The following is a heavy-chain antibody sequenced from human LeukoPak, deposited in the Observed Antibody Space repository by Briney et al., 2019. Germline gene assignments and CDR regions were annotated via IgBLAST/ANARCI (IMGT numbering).Heavy chain of an antibody. CDR3: AREAGEAFDI. CDR1: GFSFSSYS. J-gene: IGHJ3*02. V-gene: IGHV3-21*01. Sequence: GGSLRLSCAASGFSFSSYSMNWVRQAPGEGLEWVSSIGSRSSSIYYADSVKGRFTISRDNAKNSLYLQMNSLRAEDTAVYYCAREAGEAFDIWGQGTMVTVSS. D-gene: IGHD3-10*01. CDR2: IGSRSSSI.